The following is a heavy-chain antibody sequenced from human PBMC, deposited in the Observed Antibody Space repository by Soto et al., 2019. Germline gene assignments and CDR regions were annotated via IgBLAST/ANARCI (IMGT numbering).Heavy chain of an antibody. Sequence: QVQLVESGGGVVQPGRSLRLSCAASGFTFSSYGMHWVRQAPGKGLEWVAVISYDGSNKYYADSVKGLFTISRDNSKNTLYLQMNSLRAEDTAVYYCAKDRGYYYYYGMDVWGQGTTVTVSS. CDR2: ISYDGSNK. J-gene: IGHJ6*02. V-gene: IGHV3-30*18. CDR1: GFTFSSYG. CDR3: AKDRGYYYYYGMDV. D-gene: IGHD3-10*01.